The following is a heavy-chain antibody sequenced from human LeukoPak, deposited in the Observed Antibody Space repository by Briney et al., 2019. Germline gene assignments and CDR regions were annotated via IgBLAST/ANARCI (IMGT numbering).Heavy chain of an antibody. J-gene: IGHJ4*02. D-gene: IGHD3-9*01. V-gene: IGHV4-39*07. CDR1: GGSISSSSYY. CDR3: AREGTYYDILPGYSRSGYFDY. Sequence: PSETPSLTCTVSGGSISSSSYYWGWIRQPPGKGLEWIGSIYYSGSTYYNPSLKSRVTVSVDTSKNQFSLKLSSVTAADTAVYYCAREGTYYDILPGYSRSGYFDYWGQGTLVTVSS. CDR2: IYYSGST.